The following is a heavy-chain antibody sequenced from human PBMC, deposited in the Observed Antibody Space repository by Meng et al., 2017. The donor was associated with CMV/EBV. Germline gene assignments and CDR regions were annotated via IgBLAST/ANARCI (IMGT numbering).Heavy chain of an antibody. J-gene: IGHJ4*02. CDR3: ASLGGGY. V-gene: IGHV4-4*07. CDR1: VGSISSPV. D-gene: IGHD3-16*01. CDR2: IYSSGST. Sequence: TLSLTCTVPVGSISSPVWSCIRQPAGKGLEWIGRIYSSGSTNYNPSLKSRVTMSVDTSKNQYSLQLNSVTAADTAVYYCASLGGGYWGQGTLVTVSS.